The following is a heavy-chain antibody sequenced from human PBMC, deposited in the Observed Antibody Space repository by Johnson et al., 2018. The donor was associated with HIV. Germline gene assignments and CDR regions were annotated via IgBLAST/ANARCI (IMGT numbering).Heavy chain of an antibody. CDR1: EFTFSSYT. D-gene: IGHD6-13*01. V-gene: IGHV3-48*01. Sequence: MMLVESGGGLVKPGGSLRLSCAASEFTFSSYTMSWVRQAPGKGLEWVSCISSSGSTIYYADSVKGRFTISRDNSKNTLYLQMNSLRAEDTAVYYCVRPAAAGRDDAFDIWGQGTMVTVSS. CDR2: ISSSGSTI. CDR3: VRPAAAGRDDAFDI. J-gene: IGHJ3*02.